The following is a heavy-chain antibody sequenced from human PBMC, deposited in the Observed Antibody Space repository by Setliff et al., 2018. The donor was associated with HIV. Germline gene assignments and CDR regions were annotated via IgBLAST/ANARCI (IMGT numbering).Heavy chain of an antibody. D-gene: IGHD2-2*01. CDR3: ATRYCSSTSCYAYDAFDI. CDR2: IYYSGST. CDR1: GGSISSSSYY. Sequence: PSETLSLTCTVSGGSISSSSYYWGWIRQPPGKGLEWIGSIYYSGSTNYNPSLRSRVTISVDTSKNQFSLKLSSVTAADTAVYYCATRYCSSTSCYAYDAFDIWGQGTRVTVS. J-gene: IGHJ3*02. V-gene: IGHV4-39*07.